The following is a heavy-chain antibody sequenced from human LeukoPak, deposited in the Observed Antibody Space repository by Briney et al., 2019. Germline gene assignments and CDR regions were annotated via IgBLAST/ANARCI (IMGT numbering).Heavy chain of an antibody. D-gene: IGHD2-15*01. CDR3: ASRDPCSGGTCYGLGY. CDR2: ITGSSNT. CDR1: GFTFSSYG. Sequence: PGGSLRLSCAASGFTFSSYGMNWVRQAPGKGLEWVSAITGSSNTYYADSVKGRCTVSRDNSKNTLYLQMNSLRVDDTAVYYCASRDPCSGGTCYGLGYWGQGTLVTVSS. V-gene: IGHV3-23*01. J-gene: IGHJ4*02.